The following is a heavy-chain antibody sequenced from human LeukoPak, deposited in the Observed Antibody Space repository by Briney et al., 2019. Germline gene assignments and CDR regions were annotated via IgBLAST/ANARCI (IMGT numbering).Heavy chain of an antibody. V-gene: IGHV4-61*02. CDR3: ARGSIGYCSSTSCYTGYYYYMDV. Sequence: SETLSLTCTVSGGSISSGSYYWSWIRQPAGKGLEWIGRIYTSGSTNYNPSLKSRVTISVDTSKNQFSLKLSSVTAADTAVYYCARGSIGYCSSTSCYTGYYYYMDVWGKGTTVTVSS. CDR2: IYTSGST. J-gene: IGHJ6*03. D-gene: IGHD2-2*02. CDR1: GGSISSGSYY.